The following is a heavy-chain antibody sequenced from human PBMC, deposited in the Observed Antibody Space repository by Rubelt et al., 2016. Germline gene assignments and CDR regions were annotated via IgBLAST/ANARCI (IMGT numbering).Heavy chain of an antibody. CDR3: ARALSYIAAAVWFDP. V-gene: IGHV4-34*01. J-gene: IGHJ5*02. CDR1: GGSFSGYY. D-gene: IGHD6-13*01. Sequence: CAVYGGSFSGYYWSWIRQPPGKGLEWIGEINHSGSTNYNPSLKSRVTISVDTSKNQFSLKLSSVTAADTAVYYCARALSYIAAAVWFDPWGQGTLVTVSS. CDR2: INHSGST.